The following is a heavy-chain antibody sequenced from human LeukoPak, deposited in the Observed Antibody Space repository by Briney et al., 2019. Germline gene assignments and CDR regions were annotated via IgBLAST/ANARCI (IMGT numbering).Heavy chain of an antibody. V-gene: IGHV3-53*01. J-gene: IGHJ6*03. Sequence: GGSLRLSCAASGSTVSSNYMSWVRQAPGKGLEWVSVIYSGGSTYYADSVKGRFTISRDNSKNTLYLQMNSLRAEDTAVYYCARHGSITMVRGRLRYYYMDVWGKGTTVTISS. CDR3: ARHGSITMVRGRLRYYYMDV. D-gene: IGHD3-10*01. CDR1: GSTVSSNY. CDR2: IYSGGST.